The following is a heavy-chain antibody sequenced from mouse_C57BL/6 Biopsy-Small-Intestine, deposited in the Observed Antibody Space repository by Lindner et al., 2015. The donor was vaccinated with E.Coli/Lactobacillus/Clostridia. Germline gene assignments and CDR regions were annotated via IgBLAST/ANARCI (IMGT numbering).Heavy chain of an antibody. J-gene: IGHJ2*01. V-gene: IGHV1-36*01. Sequence: VQLQESGPEVVKPGASVKMSCKASEFTFTDYFMNWVKQSHGKSLEWIGRVNPSNGDTSYNQKFKGKATLTVDTSSSTAYMQLSSLTSEDSAVYFCARGDYYDGSYFDYWGQGTTLTVSS. CDR2: VNPSNGDT. CDR3: ARGDYYDGSYFDY. CDR1: EFTFTDYF. D-gene: IGHD1-1*01.